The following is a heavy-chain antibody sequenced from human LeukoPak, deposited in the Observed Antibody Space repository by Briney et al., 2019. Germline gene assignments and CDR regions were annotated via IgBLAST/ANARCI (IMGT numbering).Heavy chain of an antibody. D-gene: IGHD3-3*01. J-gene: IGHJ4*02. CDR2: IYPGDSDT. Sequence: GESLKISCKGSGYSFTSYWIGWVRQMPGKGLEWMGIIYPGDSDTRYSPSFQGQVTISADKSISTAYLQWSSLKASDTAMYYCARMRLASITIFGVVIEEPYYFDYWGQGTLVTVSS. CDR3: ARMRLASITIFGVVIEEPYYFDY. V-gene: IGHV5-51*01. CDR1: GYSFTSYW.